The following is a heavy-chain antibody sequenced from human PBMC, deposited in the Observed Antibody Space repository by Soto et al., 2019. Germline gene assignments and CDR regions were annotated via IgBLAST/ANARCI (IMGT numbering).Heavy chain of an antibody. V-gene: IGHV3-33*06. CDR1: GSIFRGYG. D-gene: IGHD3-3*01. Sequence: GGSLRLSCAASGSIFRGYGMHWVRQAPGKGLEWVAVIRYDGSNINYADSVMGRFTISRDNSKNTLYLEMNSLRAEDTAVYYCAKDIPNSIFGVVNPDYWGQGTLVTVSS. CDR2: IRYDGSNI. CDR3: AKDIPNSIFGVVNPDY. J-gene: IGHJ4*02.